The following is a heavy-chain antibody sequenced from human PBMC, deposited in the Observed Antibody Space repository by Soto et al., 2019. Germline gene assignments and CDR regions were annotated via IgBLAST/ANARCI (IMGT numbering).Heavy chain of an antibody. CDR3: ARLEGLATIAYSFDY. V-gene: IGHV4-39*01. CDR1: GDSINSDNYY. Sequence: QLQLQESGPGLVKPSETLSLTCSVSGDSINSDNYYWGWIRQPPGKGLEWIGSSYYRGNTYYTPSPKTRVTISLDKSKTQSPLKLNSVTAADSAVYFCARLEGLATIAYSFDYRGQGTLVTVSS. CDR2: SYYRGNT. D-gene: IGHD3-9*01. J-gene: IGHJ4*02.